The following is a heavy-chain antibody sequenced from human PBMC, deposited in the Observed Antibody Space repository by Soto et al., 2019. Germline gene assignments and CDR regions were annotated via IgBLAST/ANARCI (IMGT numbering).Heavy chain of an antibody. Sequence: QVHLVESGGGLVKPGGSLRLSCTASGFNFSDSYMTWIRQVPGKGLEWLSFITSSSVQTRYADSVKGRFMISRDNARNSLYLQMNSLRPEDTAVYYCASLVRQHLPPLGPWGQGTLVIVSS. D-gene: IGHD6-13*01. CDR1: GFNFSDSY. CDR2: ITSSSVQT. J-gene: IGHJ5*02. V-gene: IGHV3-11*06. CDR3: ASLVRQHLPPLGP.